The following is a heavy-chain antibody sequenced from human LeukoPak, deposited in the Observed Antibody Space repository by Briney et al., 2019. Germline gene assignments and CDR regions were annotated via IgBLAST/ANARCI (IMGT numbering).Heavy chain of an antibody. CDR1: GGSISDYY. CDR3: ARVSREQWLGENFDY. J-gene: IGHJ4*02. CDR2: IYYSGST. V-gene: IGHV4-59*08. D-gene: IGHD6-19*01. Sequence: SETLSLTCTVSGGSISDYYWTWIRQPPGKGLEGIGYIYYSGSTNYNPSLKSRVTISVDTSKNQLSLKLSSVTAADTAVYYCARVSREQWLGENFDYWGQGTLVTVSS.